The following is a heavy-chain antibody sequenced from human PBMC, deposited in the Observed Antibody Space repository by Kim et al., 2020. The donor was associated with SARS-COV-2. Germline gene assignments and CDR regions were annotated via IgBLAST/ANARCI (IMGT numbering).Heavy chain of an antibody. Sequence: GGSLRLSCAAYGFTFSSYGMHWVRQAPGKGLEWVAVISYDGSNKYYADSVKGRFTISRDNSKNTLYLQMNSLRAEDTAVYYCAKGTGSWFDPWGQGTLVT. CDR2: ISYDGSNK. J-gene: IGHJ5*02. CDR1: GFTFSSYG. V-gene: IGHV3-30*18. CDR3: AKGTGSWFDP.